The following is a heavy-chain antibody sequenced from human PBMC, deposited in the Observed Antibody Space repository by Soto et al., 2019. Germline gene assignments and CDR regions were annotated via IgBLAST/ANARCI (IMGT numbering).Heavy chain of an antibody. CDR3: ARDLDGSGNYYTDY. Sequence: VASVKVSCKTSGYTFSSIGISWVRQAPGQGLEWMGWISPYKGNTYYAQRLQGRVTMTTDTSTSTAYMELRSLRSDDTAVYFCARDLDGSGNYYTDYWGQGTLVTVSS. D-gene: IGHD3-10*01. J-gene: IGHJ4*02. V-gene: IGHV1-18*01. CDR1: GYTFSSIG. CDR2: ISPYKGNT.